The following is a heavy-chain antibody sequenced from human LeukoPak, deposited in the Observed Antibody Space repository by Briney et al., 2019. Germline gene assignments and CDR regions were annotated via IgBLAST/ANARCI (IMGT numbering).Heavy chain of an antibody. Sequence: PSETLSLTCTVSGVSISSSNSYWGWIRQPPGKGLEWIASIYYTGNTYYNTSLKSRVTISIESSKNQISLKLTSVTAADTAVYYCARHLGTPGTRGFDYWGQGTLVTVSS. J-gene: IGHJ4*02. CDR1: GVSISSSNSY. CDR2: IYYTGNT. CDR3: ARHLGTPGTRGFDY. V-gene: IGHV4-39*07. D-gene: IGHD1-1*01.